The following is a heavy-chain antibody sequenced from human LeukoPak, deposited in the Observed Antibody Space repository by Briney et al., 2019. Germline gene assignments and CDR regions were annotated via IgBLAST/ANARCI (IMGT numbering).Heavy chain of an antibody. CDR3: AKDYYYGSGSPFDY. J-gene: IGHJ4*02. D-gene: IGHD3-10*01. CDR2: IRYDGSNK. V-gene: IGHV3-30*02. Sequence: GGSPRLSCAASGFTFSSYGMHWVRQAPGKGLEWVAFIRYDGSNKYYADSVKGRFTISRDNSKNTLYLQMNSLRAEDTAVYYCAKDYYYGSGSPFDYWGQGTLVTVSS. CDR1: GFTFSSYG.